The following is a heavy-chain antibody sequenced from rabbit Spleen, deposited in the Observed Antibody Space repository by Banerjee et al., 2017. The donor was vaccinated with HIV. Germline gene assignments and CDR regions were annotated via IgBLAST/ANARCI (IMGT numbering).Heavy chain of an antibody. CDR1: GFTLSTYW. D-gene: IGHD1-1*01. V-gene: IGHV1S45*01. CDR3: ARDLDGVIGWNFGW. CDR2: FYGGDTAIN. J-gene: IGHJ4*01. Sequence: QEQLVESGGGLVRPEESLTLTCKVSGFTLSTYWICWVRQASGKGLEWIGCFYGGDTAINDYATWAEGRLTISKTSSTTVTLQMTGLTAADTATYFCARDLDGVIGWNFGWWGPGTL.